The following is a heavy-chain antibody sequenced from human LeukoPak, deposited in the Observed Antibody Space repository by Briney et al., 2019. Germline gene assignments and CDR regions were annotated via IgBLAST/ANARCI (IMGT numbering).Heavy chain of an antibody. CDR1: GGSIRSSYYY. D-gene: IGHD2/OR15-2a*01. V-gene: IGHV4-39*07. CDR2: IYDSGST. Sequence: PSETLSLTCTVSGGSIRSSYYYWGWIRQPPGKGLEWIGSIYDSGSTYYNPSLKSRVTISVDTSKNQFSLKLSSVTAADTAVYYCARESNINNWFDPWGQGTLVTVSS. CDR3: ARESNINNWFDP. J-gene: IGHJ5*02.